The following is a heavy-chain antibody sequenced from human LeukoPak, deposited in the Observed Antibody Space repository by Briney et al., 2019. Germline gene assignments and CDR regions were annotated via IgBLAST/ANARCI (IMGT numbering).Heavy chain of an antibody. CDR3: AKDLNYYDTSGR. Sequence: GGSLRLSCAASGFTFDDYTMHWVRQAPGKGLEWVSLISWDGGSTYYADSVKGQFTISRDNSKNSLYLQMNSLRTEDTALYYCAKDLNYYDTSGRWGQGTMVTVSS. J-gene: IGHJ3*01. CDR1: GFTFDDYT. D-gene: IGHD3-22*01. CDR2: ISWDGGST. V-gene: IGHV3-43*01.